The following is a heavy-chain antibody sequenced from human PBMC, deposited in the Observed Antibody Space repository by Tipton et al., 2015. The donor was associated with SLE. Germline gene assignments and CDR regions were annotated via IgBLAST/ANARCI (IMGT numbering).Heavy chain of an antibody. D-gene: IGHD3-22*01. V-gene: IGHV4-61*08. CDR2: IYYSGST. J-gene: IGHJ3*02. CDR1: GDSISSGDYY. CDR3: ARDYFESSGYPTDAFDI. Sequence: GLVKPSETLSLTCTVSGDSISSGDYYWSWIRQPPGKGLEWIGYIYYSGSTNYNPSLKSRVTISVDTSKNQFSLNLTSVTAADTAVYYCARDYFESSGYPTDAFDIWGQGTMVTVSS.